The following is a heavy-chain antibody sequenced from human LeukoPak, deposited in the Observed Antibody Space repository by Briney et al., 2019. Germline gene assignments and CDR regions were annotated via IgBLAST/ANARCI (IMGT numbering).Heavy chain of an antibody. CDR2: ISSSSSYI. V-gene: IGHV3-21*04. Sequence: GGSLRLSCAASGFTFSSYSMNWVRQAPGKGLEWVSSISSSSSYIYYADSVKGRFTISRDNAKNSLYLQMNSLRAEDTAVYYCAKDPYYYDSSGYGYGMDVWGQGTTVTVSS. J-gene: IGHJ6*02. CDR3: AKDPYYYDSSGYGYGMDV. CDR1: GFTFSSYS. D-gene: IGHD3-22*01.